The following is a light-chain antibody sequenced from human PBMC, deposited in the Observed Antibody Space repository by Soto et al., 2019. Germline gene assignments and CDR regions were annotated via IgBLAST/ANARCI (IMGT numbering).Light chain of an antibody. CDR1: QSVNSC. CDR2: DSS. J-gene: IGKJ3*01. V-gene: IGKV3-11*01. CDR3: QQRSNWPILT. Sequence: EIVLTQSPATLSLSPGERVTLSCRASQSVNSCLPWYQQKPGQAPRLLIYDSSNRATGIPARFSGSGSGTDFTLTISSLEPEDFAVYYCQQRSNWPILTFGPGTKVHIK.